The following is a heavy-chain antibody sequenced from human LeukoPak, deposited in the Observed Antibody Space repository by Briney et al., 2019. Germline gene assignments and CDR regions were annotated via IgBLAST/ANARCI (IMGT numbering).Heavy chain of an antibody. CDR2: ISGSGTTV. J-gene: IGHJ3*02. V-gene: IGHV3-48*03. CDR1: GFTFGSYE. Sequence: GGSLRLSCGASGFTFGSYEMNWVRQVPGKGLEWVSHISGSGTTVYYVDSVKGRFTISRDNAKNALYLQMNSLRVEDTAVYHCVRGGGYCSGGRCYGTNDAFDIWGQGTMVTVSS. CDR3: VRGGGYCSGGRCYGTNDAFDI. D-gene: IGHD2-15*01.